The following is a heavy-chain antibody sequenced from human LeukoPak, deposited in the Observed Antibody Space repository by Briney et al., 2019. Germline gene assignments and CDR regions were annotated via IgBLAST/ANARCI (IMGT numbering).Heavy chain of an antibody. V-gene: IGHV4-59*01. Sequence: SETLSLTCTVSGGSISSYYWSWIRQPPGKGLEWIGYIYYSGSTNYNPSLKSRVTISVDTSKNQFSLKLSSVTAADTAVYYCAARPHSYAFDYWGQGTLVTVSS. CDR2: IYYSGST. CDR3: AARPHSYAFDY. J-gene: IGHJ4*02. CDR1: GGSISSYY. D-gene: IGHD5-18*01.